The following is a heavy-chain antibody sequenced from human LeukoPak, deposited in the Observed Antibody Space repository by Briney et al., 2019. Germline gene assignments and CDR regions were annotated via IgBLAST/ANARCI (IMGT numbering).Heavy chain of an antibody. D-gene: IGHD6-19*01. Sequence: PGGSLRLSCAASGFTFSSYGMHWVRQAPGKGLEWVAFIRYDGSNKYYADSVKGRFTISRDNSKNTLYLHVNSLRPEDTAVYYSARVFAGGIAVAAPSFQHWGQGTLVTVSS. CDR3: ARVFAGGIAVAAPSFQH. V-gene: IGHV3-30*02. J-gene: IGHJ1*01. CDR2: IRYDGSNK. CDR1: GFTFSSYG.